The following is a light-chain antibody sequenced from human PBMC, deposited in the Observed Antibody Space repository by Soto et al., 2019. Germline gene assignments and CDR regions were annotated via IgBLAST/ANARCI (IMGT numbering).Light chain of an antibody. J-gene: IGKJ2*01. CDR2: DAS. CDR1: QDISIY. CDR3: QQYDNLPRYT. Sequence: DIQMTQSPSSLSASVGDRVTITCQASQDISIYLNWYQQKPGIAPKLLIYDASSLATGVPSRFSGSGSGTYFSFTISSLQPEDIAIYYCQQYDNLPRYTFGQGTKLEIK. V-gene: IGKV1-33*01.